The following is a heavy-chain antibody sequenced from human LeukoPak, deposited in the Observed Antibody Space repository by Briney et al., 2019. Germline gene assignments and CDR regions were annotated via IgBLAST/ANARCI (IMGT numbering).Heavy chain of an antibody. V-gene: IGHV3-53*01. CDR3: ARGSSGWDLYYYYMDV. Sequence: GSLRLSCAASGFTVSSNYMSWVRQAPGKGLEWVSVIYSGGSTYYADSVKGRFTISRDNSKNTLYLQMNSLRAEDTAVYYCARGSSGWDLYYYYMDVWGKGTTVTVSS. CDR2: IYSGGST. J-gene: IGHJ6*03. CDR1: GFTVSSNY. D-gene: IGHD6-19*01.